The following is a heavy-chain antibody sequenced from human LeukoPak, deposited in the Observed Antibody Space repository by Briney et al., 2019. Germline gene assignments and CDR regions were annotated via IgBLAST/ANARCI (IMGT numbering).Heavy chain of an antibody. Sequence: ASVKVSCKASGYTFTSYGISWVRQAPGQGLEWMGWISAYNGNTNYAQKLQGRVTMTTDTSTSTAYMELRSLRSDDTAVYYCAKDRPRDTAMVFGWFDPWGQGTLVTVSS. V-gene: IGHV1-18*01. CDR1: GYTFTSYG. D-gene: IGHD5-18*01. CDR3: AKDRPRDTAMVFGWFDP. CDR2: ISAYNGNT. J-gene: IGHJ5*02.